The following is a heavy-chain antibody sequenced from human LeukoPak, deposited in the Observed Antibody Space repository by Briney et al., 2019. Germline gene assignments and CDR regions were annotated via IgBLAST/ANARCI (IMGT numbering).Heavy chain of an antibody. V-gene: IGHV3-23*01. CDR1: GFTFRSYA. CDR2: IGGSGGST. Sequence: GGSLRLSCAASGFTFRSYAMSWVRQAPGKGLEWVSDIGGSGGSTYYADSVKGRFTISRDNSKNTVYLQMNSLRAEDTAVYYCAKDSGNSGWYVDNWGQGTLVTVSS. D-gene: IGHD6-19*01. CDR3: AKDSGNSGWYVDN. J-gene: IGHJ4*02.